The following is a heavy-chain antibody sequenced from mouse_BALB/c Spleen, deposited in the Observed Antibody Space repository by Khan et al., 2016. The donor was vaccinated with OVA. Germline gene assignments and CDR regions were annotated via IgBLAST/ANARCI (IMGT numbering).Heavy chain of an antibody. D-gene: IGHD2-4*01. CDR1: GFSLSNYG. J-gene: IGHJ3*01. V-gene: IGHV2-9*02. Sequence: QVQLKESGPGLVAPSQSLSITCTVSGFSLSNYGVHWVRRPPGKGLEWLGVIWTGGITNYNSALMSRLSISKDNSKSQVFLKMNRLQTDDTAIYXCARSYDYDVGGFAYWGQGTLVTVSA. CDR2: IWTGGIT. CDR3: ARSYDYDVGGFAY.